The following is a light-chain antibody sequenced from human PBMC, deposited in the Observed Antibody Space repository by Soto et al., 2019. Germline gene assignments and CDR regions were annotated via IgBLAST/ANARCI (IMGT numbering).Light chain of an antibody. CDR3: SSYAGSSTYV. J-gene: IGLJ1*01. V-gene: IGLV2-23*01. Sequence: QSALTQPASVSGSPGQSITISCTGTSSDVGSYNLVSWYQQHPGKAPKLMIYEGSKRPSGVSNRFSGSKSGNTASLTISVLQAEDEADYYCSSYAGSSTYVFGTGTKLTVL. CDR2: EGS. CDR1: SSDVGSYNL.